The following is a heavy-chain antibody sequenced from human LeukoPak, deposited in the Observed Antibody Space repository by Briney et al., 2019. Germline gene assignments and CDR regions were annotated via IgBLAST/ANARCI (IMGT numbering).Heavy chain of an antibody. J-gene: IGHJ4*02. V-gene: IGHV4-34*01. CDR3: ARTTVTKFDAFDY. D-gene: IGHD4-17*01. Sequence: SETLSLTCAVYGGSFSGYYWSWIRQPPGKGLEWIGEINHSGSTNYNPSLKSRVTISVDTSKNQFSLKLSSVTAADTAVYYCARTTVTKFDAFDYWAREPWSPSPQ. CDR1: GGSFSGYY. CDR2: INHSGST.